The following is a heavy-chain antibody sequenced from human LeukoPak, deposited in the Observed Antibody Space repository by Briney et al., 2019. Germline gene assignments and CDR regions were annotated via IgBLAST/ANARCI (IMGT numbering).Heavy chain of an antibody. CDR3: ARGLYGHSIDY. J-gene: IGHJ4*02. D-gene: IGHD5-24*01. CDR2: ISSDGSSP. Sequence: GGSLRLSCAASGSTFRSYWMHGVPQDPGKGLVWVSRISSDGSSPNYADSVKGRFTISRDNAKNTLYLQMNSLRAEDTALYYCARGLYGHSIDYWGQGTLVTVSS. V-gene: IGHV3-74*01. CDR1: GSTFRSYW.